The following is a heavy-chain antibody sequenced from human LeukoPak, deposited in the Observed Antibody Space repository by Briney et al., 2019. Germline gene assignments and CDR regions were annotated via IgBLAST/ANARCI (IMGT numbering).Heavy chain of an antibody. CDR1: GFTFSSYS. D-gene: IGHD3-22*01. Sequence: GGSLRLSCAASGFTFSSYSMNWVRQAPGKGLEWVSVITANDETTDYADSVKGRFTISTDSSKNTLYLQMNSLRAEDTAVYYCARDSTGYSYYWGQGTRVTVSS. V-gene: IGHV3-23*01. J-gene: IGHJ4*02. CDR3: ARDSTGYSYY. CDR2: ITANDETT.